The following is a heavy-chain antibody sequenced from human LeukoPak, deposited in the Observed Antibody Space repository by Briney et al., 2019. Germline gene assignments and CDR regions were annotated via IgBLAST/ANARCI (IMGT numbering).Heavy chain of an antibody. CDR1: GFTFSNYE. CDR3: AELGITMIGGV. V-gene: IGHV3-48*03. CDR2: ISSSGSTI. Sequence: GGSLRLSCAASGFTFSNYEMNWVRQAPGKGLDWVSYISSSGSTIYYADSVKGRFTISRDNAKNSLYLQMNSLRAEDTAVYYCAELGITMIGGVWGKGTTVTISS. D-gene: IGHD3-10*02. J-gene: IGHJ6*04.